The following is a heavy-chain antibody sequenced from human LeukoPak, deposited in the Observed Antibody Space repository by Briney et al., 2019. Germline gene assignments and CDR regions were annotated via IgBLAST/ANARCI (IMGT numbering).Heavy chain of an antibody. CDR2: ISGSGGST. J-gene: IGHJ4*02. Sequence: GGSLRLSCAASGFTFSSYAMSWVRQAPGKGLEWVSAISGSGGSTYYADSVKGRFAISRDNSKNTLYLQMNSLRAEDTAVYYCAKDVVRGVMWYFDYWGQGTLVTVSS. CDR3: AKDVVRGVMWYFDY. V-gene: IGHV3-23*01. D-gene: IGHD3-10*01. CDR1: GFTFSSYA.